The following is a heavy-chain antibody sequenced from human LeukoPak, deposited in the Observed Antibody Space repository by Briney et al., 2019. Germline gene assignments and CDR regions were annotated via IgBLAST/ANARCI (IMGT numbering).Heavy chain of an antibody. CDR2: ISGSGGST. CDR1: GFTFSSYA. J-gene: IGHJ4*02. D-gene: IGHD3-3*01. CDR3: AKFGTIFSYFDY. Sequence: GGSLRLSCAASGFTFSSYAMSWVRQAPGKGLEWVSAISGSGGSTYYADSVKGRFTIFRDNSKNTLYLQMNSLRAEDTAVYYCAKFGTIFSYFDYWGQGTLVTVSS. V-gene: IGHV3-23*01.